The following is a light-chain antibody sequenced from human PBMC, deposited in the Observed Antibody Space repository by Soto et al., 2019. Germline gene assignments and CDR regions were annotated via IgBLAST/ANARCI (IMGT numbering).Light chain of an antibody. CDR3: QQYPGYT. CDR2: GAS. J-gene: IGKJ2*01. V-gene: IGKV3-20*01. CDR1: QSVSSSY. Sequence: EIVLTQSPGTLSLSPGERATLSCRASQSVSSSYLAWYQQKPGQAPRLLIYGASSRATGNPDRFSGSGSGTDFTLTISRLEPEDFAVYYCQQYPGYTFGQGTKLEIK.